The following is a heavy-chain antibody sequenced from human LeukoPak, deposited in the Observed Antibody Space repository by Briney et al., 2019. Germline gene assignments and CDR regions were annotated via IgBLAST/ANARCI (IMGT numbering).Heavy chain of an antibody. CDR3: AKEGTREVRGIDFVFDY. CDR1: GFTFSTYA. D-gene: IGHD3-10*01. J-gene: IGHJ4*02. Sequence: GGSLRLSCAASGFTFSTYAMNWVRQAPGKGLEWVSAVTASGVDTFYADSVKGRFTISRDNSKNTLYLQMNSLRAEDTAVYYCAKEGTREVRGIDFVFDYWGQGTLVTVSS. CDR2: VTASGVDT. V-gene: IGHV3-23*01.